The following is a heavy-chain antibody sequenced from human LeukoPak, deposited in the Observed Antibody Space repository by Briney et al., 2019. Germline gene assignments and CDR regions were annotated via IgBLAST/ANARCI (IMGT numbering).Heavy chain of an antibody. CDR3: ARVRFLRTTIVVIKNRWFDP. CDR1: GGSFSGYY. Sequence: SETLSLTCAVYGGSFSGYYWSWIRQPPGKGLEWIGEINHSGSTNYNPSLKSRVPISVDTSKNQFSLKLSSVTAADAAVYYCARVRFLRTTIVVIKNRWFDPWGQGTLVTVSS. V-gene: IGHV4-34*01. D-gene: IGHD3-22*01. J-gene: IGHJ5*02. CDR2: INHSGST.